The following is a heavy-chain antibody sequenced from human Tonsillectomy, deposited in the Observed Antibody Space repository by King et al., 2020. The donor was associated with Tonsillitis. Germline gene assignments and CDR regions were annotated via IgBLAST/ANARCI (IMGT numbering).Heavy chain of an antibody. Sequence: QLVQSGAEVKKPGSSVKVSCNASGGTFSIYAFTCVRQAPGQGLEWSGGIILIFVSPNYAQKLQRRVTITADEFTSTVYMELSSLRSEVTAVYYCARGSYYDSSAYHWNFDLWGRGTLVTVSS. D-gene: IGHD3-22*01. J-gene: IGHJ2*01. CDR2: IILIFVSP. CDR3: ARGSYYDSSAYHWNFDL. V-gene: IGHV1-69*01. CDR1: GGTFSIYA.